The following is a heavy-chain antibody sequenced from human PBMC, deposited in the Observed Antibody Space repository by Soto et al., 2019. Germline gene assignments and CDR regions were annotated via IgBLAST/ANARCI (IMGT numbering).Heavy chain of an antibody. D-gene: IGHD2-15*01. Sequence: PGGSLRLSCAASGFTFSNYAMSWVRQAPGKGLEWVSTISGSNGGTYYADFVKGRFTISRDNSKHTLYLQMNSLRAEDTAVYYCAKDPAAVSAATTLDLWGQGALVTVSS. J-gene: IGHJ5*02. V-gene: IGHV3-23*01. CDR2: ISGSNGGT. CDR1: GFTFSNYA. CDR3: AKDPAAVSAATTLDL.